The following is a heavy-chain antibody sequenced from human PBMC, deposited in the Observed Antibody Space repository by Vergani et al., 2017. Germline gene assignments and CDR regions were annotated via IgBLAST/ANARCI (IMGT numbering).Heavy chain of an antibody. V-gene: IGHV3-48*03. CDR2: ISSSGSTI. D-gene: IGHD2-15*01. Sequence: EVQLVESGGGLVQPGGSLRLSCAASGFTFSSYEMNWVRQAPGKGLEWVSYISSSGSTIYYADSVKGRFTISRDNAKNSLYRQMNSLRAEDTAVYYCARGGGRIVVVVAATRFDYWGQGTLVTVSS. J-gene: IGHJ4*02. CDR3: ARGGGRIVVVVAATRFDY. CDR1: GFTFSSYE.